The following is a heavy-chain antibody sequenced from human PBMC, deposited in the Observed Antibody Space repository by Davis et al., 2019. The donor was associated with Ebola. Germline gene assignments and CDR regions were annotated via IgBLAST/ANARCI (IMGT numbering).Heavy chain of an antibody. CDR1: GFTFSSYS. CDR2: ISSSSSYI. V-gene: IGHV3-21*01. Sequence: PGGSLRLSCAASGFTFSSYSMNWVRQAPGKGLEWVSSISSSSSYIYYADSVKGRFTISRDNAKNSLYLQMNSLRAEDTAVYYCARGYCSSTSSRCWFDPWGQGTLVTVSS. CDR3: ARGYCSSTSSRCWFDP. D-gene: IGHD2-2*01. J-gene: IGHJ5*02.